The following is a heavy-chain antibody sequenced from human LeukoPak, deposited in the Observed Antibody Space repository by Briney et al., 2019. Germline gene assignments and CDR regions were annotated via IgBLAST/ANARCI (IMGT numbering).Heavy chain of an antibody. CDR2: INPSGGST. V-gene: IGHV1-46*01. CDR1: GYTFTNYY. J-gene: IGHJ4*02. Sequence: ASVKVSCKASGYTFTNYYIHWVRQAPGQGLECMGIINPSGGSTSYAQKFQGRVTMTRDMSTSTVYMELSSLRSEDTAVYYCARDPSMIRGENTPYFDYWGQGTLVTVSS. D-gene: IGHD3-10*01. CDR3: ARDPSMIRGENTPYFDY.